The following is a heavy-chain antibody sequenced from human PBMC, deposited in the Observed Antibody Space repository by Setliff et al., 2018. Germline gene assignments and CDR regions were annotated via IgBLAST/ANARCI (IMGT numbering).Heavy chain of an antibody. Sequence: PSETLSLTCAVSANTLSTSYYWGWVRQPAGKGLEWIGRIYTSGSTNYNPSLKSRVTISVDTSKNQFSLKLSSVTAADTAVYYCARDPAPGLFRPTYGMDVWGQGTTVTVSS. CDR2: IYTSGST. J-gene: IGHJ6*02. V-gene: IGHV4-61*02. D-gene: IGHD2-21*01. CDR1: ANTLSTSYY. CDR3: ARDPAPGLFRPTYGMDV.